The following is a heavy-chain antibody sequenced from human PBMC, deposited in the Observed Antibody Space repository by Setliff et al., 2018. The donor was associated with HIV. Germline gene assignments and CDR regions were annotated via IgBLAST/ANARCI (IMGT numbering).Heavy chain of an antibody. CDR2: ISSRGRTI. CDR1: GFTFSGYS. CDR3: ARDPTYSSSWYYFDY. Sequence: GGSLRLSCAASGFTFSGYSMNWVRQAPGKGLEWVSYISSRGRTIYYADSVKGRFTISRDNAKNSLYLQMNSLRAEDTAVYYCARDPTYSSSWYYFDYWGQGTLVTVSS. J-gene: IGHJ4*02. D-gene: IGHD6-13*01. V-gene: IGHV3-48*04.